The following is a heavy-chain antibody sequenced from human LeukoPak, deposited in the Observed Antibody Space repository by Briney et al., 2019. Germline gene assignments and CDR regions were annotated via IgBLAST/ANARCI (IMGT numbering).Heavy chain of an antibody. CDR1: GGSISSYY. D-gene: IGHD6-19*01. V-gene: IGHV4-4*07. CDR3: ARGRGSGWFFDY. CDR2: IYTSGST. Sequence: SETLSLTCTVSGGSISSYYWSWIRQPAGKGLVWIGRIYTSGSTNYNPSLKSRVTMSVDTSKNQFSLKLSSVPAADTAVYYCARGRGSGWFFDYWGQGTLVTVSS. J-gene: IGHJ4*02.